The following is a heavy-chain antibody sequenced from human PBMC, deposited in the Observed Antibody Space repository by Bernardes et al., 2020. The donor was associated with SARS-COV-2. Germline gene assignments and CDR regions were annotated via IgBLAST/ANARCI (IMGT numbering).Heavy chain of an antibody. D-gene: IGHD6-19*01. V-gene: IGHV1-2*02. J-gene: IGHJ4*02. CDR2: IYPPNGDR. CDR3: ASVTYSSGSDLDY. CDR1: VYTFTDHY. Sequence: SVTVSCKASVYTFTDHYIHWLRPSPCQGLACMGFIYPPNGDRNYPQKFHGRLTMTMDTSISTSYMDLRSLRSDETAVYYCASVTYSSGSDLDYWGQGNRVTVTS.